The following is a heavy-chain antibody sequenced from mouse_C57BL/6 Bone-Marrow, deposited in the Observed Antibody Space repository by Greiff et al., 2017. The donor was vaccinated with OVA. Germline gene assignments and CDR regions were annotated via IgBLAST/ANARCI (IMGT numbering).Heavy chain of an antibody. D-gene: IGHD1-1*01. CDR1: GFNIKNTY. V-gene: IGHV14-3*01. CDR2: IDPANGKT. J-gene: IGHJ4*01. Sequence: VQLQQSVAELVRPGASVKLSCTASGFNIKNTYMHWVKQRPEQGLEWIGRIDPANGKTKYAPKFQGKATITADTSSSTAYLQLSSLTSEDTAIYYCARPPYYYGSSYAMDYWGQGTSVTVSS. CDR3: ARPPYYYGSSYAMDY.